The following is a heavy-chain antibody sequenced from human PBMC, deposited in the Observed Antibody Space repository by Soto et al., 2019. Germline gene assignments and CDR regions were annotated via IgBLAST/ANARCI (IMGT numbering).Heavy chain of an antibody. CDR1: GYTFTGYY. Sequence: GASVKVSCKASGYTFTGYYMHWVRQAPGQGLEWMGWINPNSGGTNYAQKFQGWVTMTRDTSISTAYMELSTLRSDDTAVYYCAREGTQNPNYYYYYGMDVWGQGTTVTVSS. D-gene: IGHD1-1*01. V-gene: IGHV1-2*04. CDR3: AREGTQNPNYYYYYGMDV. CDR2: INPNSGGT. J-gene: IGHJ6*02.